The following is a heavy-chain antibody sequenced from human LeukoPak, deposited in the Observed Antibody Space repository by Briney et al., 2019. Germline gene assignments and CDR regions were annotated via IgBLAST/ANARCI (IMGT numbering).Heavy chain of an antibody. Sequence: SETLTLTCTVSGGSISSGDYYWSWIRQPPGKGLEWIGYIYYSGSTYYNPSLKSRVTISVDTSKNQFSLKLSSVTAADTAVYYCARADQYGMDVWGQGTTVTVSS. D-gene: IGHD2-2*01. CDR2: IYYSGST. CDR1: GGSISSGDYY. V-gene: IGHV4-30-4*01. CDR3: ARADQYGMDV. J-gene: IGHJ6*02.